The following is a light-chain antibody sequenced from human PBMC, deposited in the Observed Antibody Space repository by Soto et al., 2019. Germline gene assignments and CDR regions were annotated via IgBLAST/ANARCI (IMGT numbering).Light chain of an antibody. J-gene: IGLJ1*01. CDR3: ATWDDSLNGFYV. CDR1: SSDVGAYDY. Sequence: QSALTQPPSASGSPGQSVTISCTGTSSDVGAYDYVSWYQQHPGKAPKLMIYEINKRPSGVPDRFSGSKSGTSASLAISGLRSDDEADYSCATWDDSLNGFYVFGTGTKV. CDR2: EIN. V-gene: IGLV2-8*01.